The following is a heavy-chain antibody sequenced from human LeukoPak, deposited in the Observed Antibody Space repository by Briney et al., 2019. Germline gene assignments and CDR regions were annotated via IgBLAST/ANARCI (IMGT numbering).Heavy chain of an antibody. J-gene: IGHJ4*01. CDR1: GFTFTTYW. CDR2: ISTDGSDR. Sequence: PGGSLRLSCAASGFTFTTYWMHWVRQAPGKGLVWVSLISTDGSDRRYTDSVKGRFTISRDNAKKTLYLQMNSLRAEDTAVYYCATLSQTLHFDYWGQGTQVTVSS. CDR3: ATLSQTLHFDY. V-gene: IGHV3-74*01.